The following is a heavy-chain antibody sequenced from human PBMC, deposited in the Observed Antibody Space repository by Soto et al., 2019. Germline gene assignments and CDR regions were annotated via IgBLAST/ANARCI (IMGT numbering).Heavy chain of an antibody. CDR3: ARDLFLGIAAAQGLPLDYYYYGIDV. V-gene: IGHV1-18*01. J-gene: IGHJ6*02. CDR2: ISAYNGNT. Sequence: ASVKVSCKASGYTFTSYGISWVRQAPGQGLEWMGWISAYNGNTNYAQKLQGRVTMTTDTSTSTAYMELRSLRSDDTAVYYCARDLFLGIAAAQGLPLDYYYYGIDVWGQGTTVTVSS. CDR1: GYTFTSYG. D-gene: IGHD6-13*01.